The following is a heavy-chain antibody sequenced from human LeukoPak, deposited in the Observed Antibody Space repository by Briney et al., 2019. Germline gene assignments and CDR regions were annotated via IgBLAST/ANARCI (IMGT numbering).Heavy chain of an antibody. D-gene: IGHD6-19*01. CDR1: GGSFSDYY. V-gene: IGHV4-34*01. CDR3: ARGDSSGWPFDY. CDR2: INDGGIT. J-gene: IGHJ4*02. Sequence: SETLSLTCAVYGGSFSDYYWSWIRQPPGKGLEWIGEINDGGITNDNPSLKSRVTKSLDTSKKQFSLKLSSVTAADTAVYYCARGDSSGWPFDYWGQGTPVTVSS.